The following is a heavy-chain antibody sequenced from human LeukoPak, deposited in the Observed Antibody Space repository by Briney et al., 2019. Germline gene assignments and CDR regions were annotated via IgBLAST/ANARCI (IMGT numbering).Heavy chain of an antibody. CDR2: INPNSGGT. CDR3: ARTLGYCSSTSCYLFDY. J-gene: IGHJ4*02. D-gene: IGHD2-2*01. CDR1: GYTFTGYY. V-gene: IGHV1-2*06. Sequence: ASVKVSCKASGYTFTGYYMHWVRQAPGQGLEWMGRINPNSGGTNYAQKFQGRVTMTKDTSISTAYMELSRLRSDDTALYYCARTLGYCSSTSCYLFDYWGQGTLVTVSS.